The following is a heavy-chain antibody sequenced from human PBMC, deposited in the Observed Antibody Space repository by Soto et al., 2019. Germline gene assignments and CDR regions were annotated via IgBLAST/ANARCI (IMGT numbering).Heavy chain of an antibody. J-gene: IGHJ4*02. Sequence: QVQLVESGGGLVEPGGSLRLSCAASGFRFSDHYMTWIRQAPGKGLEWVSKISGDGTTTYYADSVRGRFTVSRDNAENSVYLQMNSLRAEDTAVYYCASDPYYYASGFWGQGTLVTVSS. CDR1: GFRFSDHY. CDR3: ASDPYYYASGF. D-gene: IGHD3-10*01. V-gene: IGHV3-11*01. CDR2: ISGDGTTT.